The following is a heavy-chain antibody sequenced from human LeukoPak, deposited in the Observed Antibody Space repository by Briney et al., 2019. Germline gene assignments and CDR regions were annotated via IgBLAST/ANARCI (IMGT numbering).Heavy chain of an antibody. V-gene: IGHV3-23*01. J-gene: IGHJ6*03. CDR2: ISGSGGST. CDR3: AKGDAYYYYYMDV. CDR1: GFTFSSYA. Sequence: GGSLRLSCAASGFTFSSYAMNWVRQAPGKGLEWVSAISGSGGSTYYADSVKGRFTISRDNSKNTLYLQMNSLRAEDTAVYYCAKGDAYYYYYMDVWGKGTTVTVSS.